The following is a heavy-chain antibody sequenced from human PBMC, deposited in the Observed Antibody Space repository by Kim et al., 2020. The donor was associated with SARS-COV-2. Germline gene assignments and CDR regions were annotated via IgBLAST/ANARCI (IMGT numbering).Heavy chain of an antibody. V-gene: IGHV4-4*07. Sequence: SETLSLTCTVSGGSISGYYWSWIRQPAGKGLEWIGRISASGSTNYNPSLNSRVTMSVDASRNQFFLKLKSMTAADTAVYYCARYSADYWGQGTLVTVSS. J-gene: IGHJ4*02. CDR2: ISASGST. CDR1: GGSISGYY. CDR3: ARYSADY. D-gene: IGHD6-13*01.